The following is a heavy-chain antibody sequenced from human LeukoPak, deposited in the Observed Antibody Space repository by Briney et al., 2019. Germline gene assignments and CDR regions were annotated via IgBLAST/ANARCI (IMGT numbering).Heavy chain of an antibody. CDR2: ISNGGSTI. J-gene: IGHJ4*02. D-gene: IGHD3-16*02. Sequence: GGSLRLSCVASEFTFSNYEMNWVRQAPGKGLEWVSYISNGGSTIYYADSVKGRFTISRDNAKNSLYLQMNSLRAEDTAVYYCARGYHDYWGQGTLVTVSS. CDR1: EFTFSNYE. CDR3: ARGYHDY. V-gene: IGHV3-48*03.